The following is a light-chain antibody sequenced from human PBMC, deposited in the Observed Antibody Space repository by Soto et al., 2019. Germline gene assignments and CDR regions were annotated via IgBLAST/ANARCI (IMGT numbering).Light chain of an antibody. Sequence: DIQMTQSPSTLSASVGDRVTITCRANQSINTWLAWYQQKPGKAPKILIYKASSLESGVPSRFSGSGSGTEFTLTISSLQPDDFATYYCQQFSTVSRTFGQGTKVEIK. CDR3: QQFSTVSRT. J-gene: IGKJ1*01. V-gene: IGKV1-5*03. CDR2: KAS. CDR1: QSINTW.